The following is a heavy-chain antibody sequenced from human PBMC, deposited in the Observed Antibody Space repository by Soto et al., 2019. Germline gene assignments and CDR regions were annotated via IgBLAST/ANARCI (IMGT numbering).Heavy chain of an antibody. D-gene: IGHD3-22*01. CDR1: GGSISSSNW. Sequence: QVQLQESGPGLVKPSVTLSLTCAVSGGSISSSNWWSWVRQPPGKGLEWIGEIYHSGSTNYNPSLKSRVTISVDKSKNQFSLKLSSVTAADTAVYYCARVRFGDSSGYYPAPFDYWGQGTLVTVSS. CDR2: IYHSGST. J-gene: IGHJ4*02. V-gene: IGHV4-4*02. CDR3: ARVRFGDSSGYYPAPFDY.